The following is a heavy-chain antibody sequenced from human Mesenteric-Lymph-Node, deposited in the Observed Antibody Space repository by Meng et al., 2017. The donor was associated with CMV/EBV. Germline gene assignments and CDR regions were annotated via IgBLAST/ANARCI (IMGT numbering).Heavy chain of an antibody. J-gene: IGHJ3*02. D-gene: IGHD2-2*01. CDR3: ARGGLYCSSASCYRTFDI. Sequence: GGSLRLSCATSGFPFTRDWMTWVRQAPGKGLEWVANINQDGSRKYYVDSVKGRFTISRDNAKNSLYLQMNSLRAEDTAVYYCARGGLYCSSASCYRTFDIWGQGTMVTVSS. CDR2: INQDGSRK. CDR1: GFPFTRDW. V-gene: IGHV3-7*01.